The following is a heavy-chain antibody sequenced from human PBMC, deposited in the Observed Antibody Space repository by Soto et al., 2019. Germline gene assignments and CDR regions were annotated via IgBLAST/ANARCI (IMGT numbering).Heavy chain of an antibody. CDR1: GFTFSSYW. V-gene: IGHV3-7*01. D-gene: IGHD1-7*01. CDR3: ARDQKWDYWKYGYYYGMDV. J-gene: IGHJ6*02. CDR2: IKQDGSEK. Sequence: VSLRLSCGASGFTFSSYWMSWVRQAPGKGLEWVASIKQDGSEKYYVDSVKGRFTISRDNAKNSLYLQMNSLRVEDTAVYYCARDQKWDYWKYGYYYGMDVWGQGTTVTVSS.